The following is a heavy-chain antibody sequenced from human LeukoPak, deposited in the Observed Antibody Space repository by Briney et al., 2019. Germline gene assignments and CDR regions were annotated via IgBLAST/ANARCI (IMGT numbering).Heavy chain of an antibody. CDR2: INPSGGST. J-gene: IGHJ3*02. CDR3: ARVRDGYNDAYDI. V-gene: IGHV1-46*01. D-gene: IGHD5-24*01. CDR1: GYTFTSYY. Sequence: ASVKVSCKASGYTFTSYYMHWVRQAPGQGLEWMGVINPSGGSTNDAQKFQGRVTMTRDTSTSTVYMELSSLKSEDTAVYYCARVRDGYNDAYDIWGQGTMVTVSS.